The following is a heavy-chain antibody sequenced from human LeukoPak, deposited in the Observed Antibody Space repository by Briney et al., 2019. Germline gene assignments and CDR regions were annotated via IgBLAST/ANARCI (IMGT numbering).Heavy chain of an antibody. CDR3: ARDSYDFWSGSYYYYYYYMDV. Sequence: SETLSLTCTVSGGSISSSSYYWGWIRQPPGKGLEWIGSIYYSGSTYYNPSHKSRVTISVDASKNQFSLKLSSVTAADTAVYYCARDSYDFWSGSYYYYYYYMDVWGKGTTVTVSS. J-gene: IGHJ6*03. CDR1: GGSISSSSYY. V-gene: IGHV4-39*07. CDR2: IYYSGST. D-gene: IGHD3-3*01.